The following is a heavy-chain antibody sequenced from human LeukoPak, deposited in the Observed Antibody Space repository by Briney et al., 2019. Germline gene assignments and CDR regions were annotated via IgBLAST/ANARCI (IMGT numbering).Heavy chain of an antibody. Sequence: PSETLSLTCTVSGGSISSGNYYWSWIRQPAGRGLEWIGRIYTSGSTNYNPSLKSRVTISVDTSKNQFSLKLSSVTAADTAVYYCARASGYCTNGVCYHGGFDPWGQGTLVTVSS. CDR3: ARASGYCTNGVCYHGGFDP. V-gene: IGHV4-61*02. CDR2: IYTSGST. J-gene: IGHJ5*02. CDR1: GGSISSGNYY. D-gene: IGHD2-8*01.